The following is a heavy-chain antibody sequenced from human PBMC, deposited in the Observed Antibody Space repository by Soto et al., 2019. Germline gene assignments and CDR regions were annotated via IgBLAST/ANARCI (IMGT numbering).Heavy chain of an antibody. V-gene: IGHV3-11*01. J-gene: IGHJ4*02. CDR2: ISSSGSTI. CDR3: ARDQTVYSSSWSPPDY. Sequence: QVQLVESGGGLVKPGGSLRLSCAASGFTFSDYYMSWIRQAPGKGLEWVSYISSSGSTIYYADSVKGRFTISRDNAKNSLYLQMNSPRAEDTAVYYCARDQTVYSSSWSPPDYWGQGTLVTVSS. CDR1: GFTFSDYY. D-gene: IGHD6-13*01.